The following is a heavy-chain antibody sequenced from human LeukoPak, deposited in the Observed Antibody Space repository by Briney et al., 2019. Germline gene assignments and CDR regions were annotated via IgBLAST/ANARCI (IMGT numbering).Heavy chain of an antibody. CDR1: GGSISSYY. V-gene: IGHV4-59*01. Sequence: SETLSLTCTVSGGSISSYYWSWIRQPPGKGLEWIGYIYYSGSTKYNPSLKSRVTISVDTSKNQFSLKLSSVTAADTAVYYCARAAAGAYTFDYWGQGTLVTVSS. CDR2: IYYSGST. D-gene: IGHD6-13*01. J-gene: IGHJ4*02. CDR3: ARAAAGAYTFDY.